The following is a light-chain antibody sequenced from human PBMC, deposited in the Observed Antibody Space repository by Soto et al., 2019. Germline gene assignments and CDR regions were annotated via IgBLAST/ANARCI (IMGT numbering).Light chain of an antibody. J-gene: IGLJ1*01. CDR2: EVS. CDR3: SSYTSSSLYV. V-gene: IGLV2-14*01. Sequence: QSVLTQPASVSGSPGQSITISCTGTSSDVGGYNYVSWYQQHPGKAPKLMIYEVSNRPSGVSNRFSGSKSGNTASLTISGLPAEDEADYYCSSYTSSSLYVYGTGNKVTV. CDR1: SSDVGGYNY.